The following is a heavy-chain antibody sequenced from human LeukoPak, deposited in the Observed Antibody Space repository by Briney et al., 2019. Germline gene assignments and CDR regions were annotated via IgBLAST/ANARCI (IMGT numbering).Heavy chain of an antibody. Sequence: GRSLRLSCAASGFTFSSYGMHWVRQAPGKGLEWVAVISYDGSNKYYADSVKGRFTISRDNSKNTLYLQMNSLRAEDTAVYYCAKDHGSGFYYFDYWGQGTLVTVSS. CDR2: ISYDGSNK. D-gene: IGHD3-22*01. CDR1: GFTFSSYG. CDR3: AKDHGSGFYYFDY. J-gene: IGHJ4*02. V-gene: IGHV3-30*18.